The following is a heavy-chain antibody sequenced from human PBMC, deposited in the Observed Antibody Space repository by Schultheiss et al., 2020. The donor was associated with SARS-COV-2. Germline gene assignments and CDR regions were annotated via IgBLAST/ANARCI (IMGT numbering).Heavy chain of an antibody. D-gene: IGHD2-2*01. V-gene: IGHV4-39*02. J-gene: IGHJ6*02. CDR3: ARDQVVPAAMFNV. CDR1: GGSISSSSYY. Sequence: SQTLSLTCTVSGGSISSSSYYWGWIRQPPGKGLEWIGSIYYSGSTYYNPSLKSRVTISVDTSKNQFSLKLSSVTAADTAVYYCARDQVVPAAMFNVWGQGTTVTVSS. CDR2: IYYSGST.